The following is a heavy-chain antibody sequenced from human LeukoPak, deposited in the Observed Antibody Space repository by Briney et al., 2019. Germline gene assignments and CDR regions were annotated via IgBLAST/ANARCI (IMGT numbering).Heavy chain of an antibody. CDR3: ARGTPLSDY. CDR2: IYSTGNT. Sequence: SETLSLTCTVSGGSITNGGYYWSWIRQPAGKGLEWIGRIYSTGNTNYNPSLKSRVTISLDTSKNQFSLKLSSVSAEDTALYYCARGTPLSDYWGQGTLVTVSS. CDR1: GGSITNGGYY. J-gene: IGHJ4*02. V-gene: IGHV4-61*02.